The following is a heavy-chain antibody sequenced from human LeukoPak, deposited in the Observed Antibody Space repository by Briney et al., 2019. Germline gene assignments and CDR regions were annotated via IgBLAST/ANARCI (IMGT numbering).Heavy chain of an antibody. CDR1: GFTLSSYA. CDR2: ISPSGDRT. Sequence: GGSLRLSCAASGFTLSSYAMSWVRQAPGKGLEWVSFISPSGDRTSNADSVEGRFTISRDNTRNTLYLQMNSLRDADTGVSYCAIMHGYYDGSGFWVQWGQGTLVTVSS. J-gene: IGHJ4*02. CDR3: AIMHGYYDGSGFWVQ. V-gene: IGHV3-23*01. D-gene: IGHD3-22*01.